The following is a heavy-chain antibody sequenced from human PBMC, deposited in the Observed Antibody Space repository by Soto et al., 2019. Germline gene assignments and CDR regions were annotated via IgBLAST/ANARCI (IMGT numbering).Heavy chain of an antibody. D-gene: IGHD7-27*01. CDR2: ISYDGSNK. CDR3: ARNWGSNDAFDI. CDR1: GFTFSSYG. Sequence: GGSLRLSCAASGFTFSSYGMHWVRQAPGKGLEWVAVISYDGSNKYYADSVKGRFHISRDTSKNTLYLQMNSLRAEDTGVYYCARNWGSNDAFDIWGQGTMVTVSS. J-gene: IGHJ3*02. V-gene: IGHV3-30*03.